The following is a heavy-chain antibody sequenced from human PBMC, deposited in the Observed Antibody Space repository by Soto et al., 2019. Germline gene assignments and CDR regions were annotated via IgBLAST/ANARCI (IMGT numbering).Heavy chain of an antibody. D-gene: IGHD6-19*01. J-gene: IGHJ6*02. CDR3: AMLGGWSGGSNDMDV. CDR2: IRRKANSYTT. CDR1: GLIFSDYH. Sequence: EVQLVESGGGLVQPGGSLRLSCAASGLIFSDYHMDWVRQAPGKGLEWVGRIRRKANSYTTEYAASVKVRFTISRDDSKNSLYLQMKSQKTEDTAVYYCAMLGGWSGGSNDMDVWGQGTTVTVSS. V-gene: IGHV3-72*01.